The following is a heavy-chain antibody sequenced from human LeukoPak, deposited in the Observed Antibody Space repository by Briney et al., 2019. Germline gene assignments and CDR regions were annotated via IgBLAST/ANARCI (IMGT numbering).Heavy chain of an antibody. CDR2: IYYSGST. Sequence: SETLSLTCTVSGGSFSSYYWSWIRQPPGKGLEWIGYIYYSGSTNYNPSLKSRVTISADTSKNQFSLKLSSVTAEDTAVYYCARSYDFWSGYDFDYWGQGTLVTVSS. D-gene: IGHD3-3*01. CDR3: ARSYDFWSGYDFDY. J-gene: IGHJ4*02. V-gene: IGHV4-59*01. CDR1: GGSFSSYY.